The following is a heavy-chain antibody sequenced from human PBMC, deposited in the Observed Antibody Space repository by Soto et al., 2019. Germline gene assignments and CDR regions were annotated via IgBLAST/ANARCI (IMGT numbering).Heavy chain of an antibody. V-gene: IGHV3-9*01. Sequence: SLRLSCAASGFTFDDYAMHWVRQAPGKGLEWVSGISWNSGSIGYADSVKGRFTISRDNAKNSLYLQMNSLRAEDTALYYCAKDTSFGVVIYGMDVWGQGTTVTVSS. CDR3: AKDTSFGVVIYGMDV. D-gene: IGHD3-3*01. J-gene: IGHJ6*02. CDR1: GFTFDDYA. CDR2: ISWNSGSI.